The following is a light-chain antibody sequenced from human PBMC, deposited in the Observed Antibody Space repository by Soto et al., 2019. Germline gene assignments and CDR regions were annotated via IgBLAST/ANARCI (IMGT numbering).Light chain of an antibody. CDR2: AAS. V-gene: IGKV3-20*01. Sequence: EIVLTQSPGTLSLSPGERATLSCRASQSVSSAYLAWYQHKPGQPPTLLIYAASSRVTGIPDRFSGIGSGTDFTLIISRLEPEDFAVYYCQQYGSSSTWTFGQGTKVEIK. CDR1: QSVSSAY. CDR3: QQYGSSSTWT. J-gene: IGKJ1*01.